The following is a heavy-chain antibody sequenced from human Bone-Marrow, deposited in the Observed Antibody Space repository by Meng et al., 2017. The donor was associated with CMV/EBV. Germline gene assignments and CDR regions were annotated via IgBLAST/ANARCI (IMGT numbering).Heavy chain of an antibody. V-gene: IGHV3-23*01. Sequence: GGSLRLSCAASGFTFSSYAMSWVRQAPGKGLEWVSAISGSGGSTYYADSVKGRFTISRDNSKNTLYLQMSSLKVEDTAVYYCARQSRAAPAASALDLWGQGTLVTVSS. J-gene: IGHJ5*01. D-gene: IGHD2-2*01. CDR2: ISGSGGST. CDR1: GFTFSSYA. CDR3: ARQSRAAPAASALDL.